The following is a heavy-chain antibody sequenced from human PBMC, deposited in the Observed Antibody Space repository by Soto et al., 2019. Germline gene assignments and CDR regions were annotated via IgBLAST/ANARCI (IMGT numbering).Heavy chain of an antibody. CDR3: ARADCISASCFPDYYYYGIDV. CDR1: GFTFSSYA. V-gene: IGHV3-30-3*01. Sequence: QVQLVESGGGVVQPGRSLRLSCAASGFTFSSYAMHWVRQAPGKGLEWVAVISYDGSNKYYADSVKGGFTIARDNSKNTVYLQMNRLRAVDTAVYYCARADCISASCFPDYYYYGIDVWGQGTTVAVSS. D-gene: IGHD2-2*01. CDR2: ISYDGSNK. J-gene: IGHJ6*02.